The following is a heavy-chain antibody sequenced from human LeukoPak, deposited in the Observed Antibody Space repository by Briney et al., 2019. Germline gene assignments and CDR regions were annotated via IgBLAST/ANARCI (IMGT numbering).Heavy chain of an antibody. V-gene: IGHV4-4*07. Sequence: PSETLSLTCTVSGGSISSYYWSWIRQPAGKGLEWIGRIYTSGSTNYNPSLKSRVTMSVDTSTNQFSLKLSSVTAADTAVYYCARDPTMLMGDAAWPGAFDIWGQGTMVTVSS. CDR1: GGSISSYY. CDR2: IYTSGST. CDR3: ARDPTMLMGDAAWPGAFDI. D-gene: IGHD3-10*02. J-gene: IGHJ3*02.